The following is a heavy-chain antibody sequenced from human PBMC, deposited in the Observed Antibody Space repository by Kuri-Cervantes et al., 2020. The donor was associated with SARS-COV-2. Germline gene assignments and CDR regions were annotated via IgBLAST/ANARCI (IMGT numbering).Heavy chain of an antibody. CDR1: GYTFTSYG. J-gene: IGHJ6*03. D-gene: IGHD3-3*01. CDR2: ISAYNGNT. CDR3: ARGRRITIFGRVYYYYMDV. V-gene: IGHV1-8*03. Sequence: ASVKVSCKASGYTFTSYGISWVRQAPGQGLEWMGWISAYNGNTGYAQKFQGRVTITRNTSISTAYMELSSLRSEDTAVYYCARGRRITIFGRVYYYYMDVWGKGTTVTVSS.